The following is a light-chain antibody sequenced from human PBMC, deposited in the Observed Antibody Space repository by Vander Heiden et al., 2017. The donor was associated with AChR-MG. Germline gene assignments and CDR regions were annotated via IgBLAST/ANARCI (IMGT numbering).Light chain of an antibody. CDR3: QRYGSIPYT. V-gene: IGKV4-1*01. CDR1: QSVLHNSDNRNK. Sequence: DIVMTQSPDSLPVSLGARATINCKSSQSVLHNSDNRNKINWYQQTPGQPPKLLIFVASTRESGVPDRFSGSGSGTEFTLTISSLHAEDVAIYYCQRYGSIPYTFGQGTKLEIK. CDR2: VAS. J-gene: IGKJ2*01.